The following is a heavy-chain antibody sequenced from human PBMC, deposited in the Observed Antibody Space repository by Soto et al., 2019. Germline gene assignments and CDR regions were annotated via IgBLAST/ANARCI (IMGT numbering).Heavy chain of an antibody. Sequence: QLQVQESGPGLVKPSETLSLTCTVSGGSISSRDYYWGWIRLPPGKGLEWIAIVSYDGSTYYSPSLNSRVTISADTSKNLFSLRLNSVTAADTALYYCASHRTYYPFDFWGQGTLVTVSS. CDR2: VSYDGST. V-gene: IGHV4-39*01. J-gene: IGHJ4*02. D-gene: IGHD3-10*01. CDR3: ASHRTYYPFDF. CDR1: GGSISSRDYY.